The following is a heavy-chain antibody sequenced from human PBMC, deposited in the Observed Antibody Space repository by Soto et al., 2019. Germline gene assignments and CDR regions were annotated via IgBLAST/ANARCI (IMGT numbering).Heavy chain of an antibody. D-gene: IGHD6-19*01. CDR3: ASERIRWLAHDAFDI. CDR2: ISSSSSYT. CDR1: GFTFSDYY. V-gene: IGHV3-11*06. J-gene: IGHJ3*02. Sequence: QVQLVESGGGLVKPGGSLRLSCTASGFTFSDYYMSWIRQAPGKGLEWVSYISSSSSYTNYADSVKGRFTISRDNAKNSLYLQMNSLRAEDTAVYYCASERIRWLAHDAFDIWGQGTMVTVSS.